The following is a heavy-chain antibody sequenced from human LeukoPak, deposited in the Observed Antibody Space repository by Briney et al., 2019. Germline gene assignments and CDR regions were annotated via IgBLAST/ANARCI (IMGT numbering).Heavy chain of an antibody. D-gene: IGHD3-10*01. CDR3: AKGTYLTVVPAAIHPLGGPLYGSGSYYPYYY. Sequence: GGSLRLSCAASGFTFTSYAMSWVRQAPGKGLEWGSAISGSGGRTYYADSVKGRFTIPIDNSKNTLYLQINSLRAEDTAVYYCAKGTYLTVVPAAIHPLGGPLYGSGSYYPYYYWGQGTLVTVSS. CDR1: GFTFTSYA. J-gene: IGHJ4*02. CDR2: ISGSGGRT. V-gene: IGHV3-23*01.